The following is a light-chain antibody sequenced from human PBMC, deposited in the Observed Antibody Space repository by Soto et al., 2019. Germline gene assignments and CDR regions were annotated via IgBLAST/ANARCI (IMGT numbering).Light chain of an antibody. V-gene: IGKV1-9*01. CDR2: AAS. Sequence: IQLTQSPSSLSASVGDRVTITCRASQGISSYLAWYQQKPGKAPKLLIYAASNLQSGVPSRFSGSGSGTDFTLTISSLQPEDFATYYCQQLNSYPSITCGQGTRLEIK. CDR1: QGISSY. J-gene: IGKJ5*01. CDR3: QQLNSYPSIT.